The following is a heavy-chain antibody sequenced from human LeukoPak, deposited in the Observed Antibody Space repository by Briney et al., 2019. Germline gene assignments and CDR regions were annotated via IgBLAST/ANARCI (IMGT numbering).Heavy chain of an antibody. Sequence: ASVKFSCKASGYTFTSYGISWVRQSPGQGLEWMGWISAYNGNTNYAQKLQGRVTMTTDTSTSTAYMELRSLRSDDTAVYYCARGLDLWYSSGWPEGHVAFDIWGPGKMLTVSS. V-gene: IGHV1-18*01. CDR2: ISAYNGNT. CDR1: GYTFTSYG. CDR3: ARGLDLWYSSGWPEGHVAFDI. D-gene: IGHD6-19*01. J-gene: IGHJ3*02.